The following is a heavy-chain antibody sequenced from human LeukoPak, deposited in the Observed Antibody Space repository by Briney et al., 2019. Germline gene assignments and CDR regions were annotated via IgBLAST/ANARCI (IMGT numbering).Heavy chain of an antibody. V-gene: IGHV3-23*01. CDR3: AKSRRMVRGVDPYYFDY. J-gene: IGHJ4*02. Sequence: PGGSLRLSCAASGFTFSSYGMSWVRQAPGKGLEWVSAISGSGGSTYYADSVKGRFTISRDNSKNTLYLQMNSLRAEDTAVYYCAKSRRMVRGVDPYYFDYWGQGTPVTVSS. CDR1: GFTFSSYG. D-gene: IGHD3-10*01. CDR2: ISGSGGST.